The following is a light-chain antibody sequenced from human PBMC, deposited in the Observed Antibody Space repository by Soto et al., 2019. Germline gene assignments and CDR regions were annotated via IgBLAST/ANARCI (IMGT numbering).Light chain of an antibody. Sequence: EMAMTKSPGTLSAPLDERATPSCSASQSGSTNLAWNQHKPCQAPRLLILGAYTKATSIPVRFGGRESGRQFTLTISSLQSEDFADYYCHQYKDGPGGTFGQGNQVGI. J-gene: IGKJ1*01. CDR2: GAY. CDR1: QSGSTN. CDR3: HQYKDGPGGT. V-gene: IGKV3-15*01.